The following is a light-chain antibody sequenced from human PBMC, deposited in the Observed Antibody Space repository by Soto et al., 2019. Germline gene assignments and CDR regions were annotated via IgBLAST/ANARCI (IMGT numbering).Light chain of an antibody. J-gene: IGKJ4*01. CDR1: QSVSSN. CDR3: QQYNNWPPT. Sequence: ELVMTQSPATLSVSPGERATLSCRASQSVSSNLAWYQQKPGQAPRLLIYGASTRATGIPARFSGSGPGTEFTLTISSLHSEDFAVYYCQQYNNWPPTFGGGTKVEI. CDR2: GAS. V-gene: IGKV3-15*01.